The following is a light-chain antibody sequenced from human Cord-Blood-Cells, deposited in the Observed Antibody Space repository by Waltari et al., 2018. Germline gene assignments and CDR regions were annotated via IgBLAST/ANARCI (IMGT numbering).Light chain of an antibody. CDR2: SNN. V-gene: IGLV1-44*01. J-gene: IGLJ2*01. CDR3: AAWDDSLNGVV. Sequence: QSVLTQPPSASGTPGQRVTISCSGSSYNIGSNTVHWYQQLPGTAPKLLIYSNNQRPSGFPDRFSGSKSGTSASLAISGLQSEDEADYYCAAWDDSLNGVVFGGGTKLTVL. CDR1: SYNIGSNT.